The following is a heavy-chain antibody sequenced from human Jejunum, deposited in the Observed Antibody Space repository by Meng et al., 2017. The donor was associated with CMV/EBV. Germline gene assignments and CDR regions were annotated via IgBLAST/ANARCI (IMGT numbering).Heavy chain of an antibody. J-gene: IGHJ6*02. CDR1: GFTVNSNF. D-gene: IGHD3-10*01. CDR3: ATEVAVRNYFSYGMDV. V-gene: IGHV3-66*02. Sequence: GFTVNSNFLTWVRQAPGKGLEWVAVSYSAGMTYYADSVKGRFTISRDNSKNTMYLQMNGLRLEDTAMYYCATEVAVRNYFSYGMDVWGQGTAVTVSS. CDR2: SYSAGMT.